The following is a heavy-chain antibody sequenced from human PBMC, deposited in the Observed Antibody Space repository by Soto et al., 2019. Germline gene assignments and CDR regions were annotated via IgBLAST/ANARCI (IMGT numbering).Heavy chain of an antibody. CDR2: INHSGST. V-gene: IGHV4-34*01. D-gene: IGHD3-10*01. Sequence: SETLSLTCAVYGGSFSGYYWSWIRQPPGKGLEWIGEINHSGSTNYNPSLKSRVTISVDTSKNQFSLQLSSVTAADTAVYYCARRSFITMVRGGRGNWFDPWGQGTLVTVSS. CDR1: GGSFSGYY. CDR3: ARRSFITMVRGGRGNWFDP. J-gene: IGHJ5*02.